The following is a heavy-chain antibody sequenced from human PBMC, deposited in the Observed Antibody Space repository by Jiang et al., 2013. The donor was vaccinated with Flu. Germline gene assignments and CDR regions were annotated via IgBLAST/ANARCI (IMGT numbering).Heavy chain of an antibody. Sequence: LLKPSETLSLTCTVSGDSISSHYWSWIRQPPGKGLEWIGYIYHTGSTKYNPSLQSRVTISVDTSKNQFSLNLKSVTAADTAVYYCASSWGAARNLDSWGQGTLVTVSS. CDR3: ASSWGAARNLDS. J-gene: IGHJ4*02. D-gene: IGHD6-6*01. CDR2: IYHTGST. V-gene: IGHV4-59*11. CDR1: GDSISSHY.